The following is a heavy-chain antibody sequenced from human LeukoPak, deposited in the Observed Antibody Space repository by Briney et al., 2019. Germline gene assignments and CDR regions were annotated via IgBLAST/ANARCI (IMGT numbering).Heavy chain of an antibody. J-gene: IGHJ4*02. CDR1: GFTFSSFS. V-gene: IGHV3-33*06. CDR3: AKDAAGSSSWANY. CDR2: IWYDGSNK. Sequence: PGGCLRLSFSASGFTFSSFSIDGVRQATGKRVGWGAVIWYDGSNKYYADSVKGRFTISRDNSKNTLSLQMNSLRAGDTAVYYCAKDAAGSSSWANYWGQGALVTVSS. D-gene: IGHD6-13*01.